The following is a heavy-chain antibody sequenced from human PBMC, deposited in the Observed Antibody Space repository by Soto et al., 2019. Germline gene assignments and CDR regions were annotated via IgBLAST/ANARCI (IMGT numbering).Heavy chain of an antibody. CDR3: AHRTYYYDSSGYYLRWFDP. D-gene: IGHD3-22*01. CDR1: GFSLSTSGVG. CDR2: IYWDDDK. V-gene: IGHV2-5*02. Sequence: QITLKESGPTLVKPTQTLTLTCTFSGFSLSTSGVGVGWIRQPPGKALEWLVLIYWDDDKRYSPSLKSRLTITKDTSKNQVVLTMTNMDPVDTATYYCAHRTYYYDSSGYYLRWFDPWGQGTLVTVSS. J-gene: IGHJ5*02.